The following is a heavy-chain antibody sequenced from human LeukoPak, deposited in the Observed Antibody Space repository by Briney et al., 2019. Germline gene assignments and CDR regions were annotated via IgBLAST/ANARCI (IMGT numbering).Heavy chain of an antibody. CDR3: ARSRYCRGGSCYSDY. CDR2: ISSSGSTI. Sequence: GGSLRLSCAASGFTFSSYEMNWVRQAPGKGLEGVSYISSSGSTIYYADSVKGRFTISRDNAKNSLYLQMSSLRAEDTAVYYCARSRYCRGGSCYSDYWGQGTLVTVSS. J-gene: IGHJ4*02. CDR1: GFTFSSYE. V-gene: IGHV3-48*03. D-gene: IGHD2-15*01.